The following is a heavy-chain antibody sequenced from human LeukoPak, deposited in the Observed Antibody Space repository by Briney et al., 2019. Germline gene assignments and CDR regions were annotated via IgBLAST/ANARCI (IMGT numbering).Heavy chain of an antibody. CDR2: IWYDGRNK. J-gene: IGHJ4*02. Sequence: GRCLRLSRAASGFTFSSVGMQSVRQGPRERVWSGSVIWYDGRNKYYADSVTGRFAISRDNSKNTLYLQMSRARAEDTGVYYCVREGRCGGDCYSDYGGEGALVIVSS. CDR1: GFTFSSVG. V-gene: IGHV3-33*01. D-gene: IGHD2-21*02. CDR3: VREGRCGGDCYSDY.